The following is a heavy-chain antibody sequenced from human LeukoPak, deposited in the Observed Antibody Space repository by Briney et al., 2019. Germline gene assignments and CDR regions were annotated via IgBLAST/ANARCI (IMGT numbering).Heavy chain of an antibody. V-gene: IGHV3-74*01. CDR1: GFTFSSYW. CDR2: INSDGSST. J-gene: IGHJ6*03. CDR3: ARGRLLWFGESTYYMDV. D-gene: IGHD3-10*01. Sequence: GGSLRLSCAASGFTFSSYWMHWVRQAPGKGLVWVSRINSDGSSTSYADSVKGRSTISRDNAKNTLYLQMNSLRAEDTAVYYCARGRLLWFGESTYYMDVWGKGTTVTVSS.